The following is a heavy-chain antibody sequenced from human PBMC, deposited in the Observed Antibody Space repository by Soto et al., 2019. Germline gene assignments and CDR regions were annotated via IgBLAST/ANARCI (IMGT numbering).Heavy chain of an antibody. D-gene: IGHD2-2*01. Sequence: GGSLRLSCAASGFTFSSYDMHWVRQVTGRGLEWVAAIGITADTYYPDTVKGRFTISRDNAKNTLFLQMNSLRAEDTAVYYCSRASTMLNGLPDSWGQGTLVTVSS. J-gene: IGHJ4*02. CDR2: IGITADT. V-gene: IGHV3-13*01. CDR3: SRASTMLNGLPDS. CDR1: GFTFSSYD.